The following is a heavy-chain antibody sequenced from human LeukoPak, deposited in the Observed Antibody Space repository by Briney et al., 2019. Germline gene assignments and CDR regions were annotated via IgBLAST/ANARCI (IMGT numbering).Heavy chain of an antibody. CDR1: GFTFSSYS. Sequence: GGSLRLSCAASGFTFSSYSMNWVRQAPGKGLEWVSSISSSSSYIYYADSVKGRFTISRDNSKNTLYMQMNSLRAEDTAVYYCAKLGHIVVVPAVLDYWGQGTLVTVSS. D-gene: IGHD2-2*01. J-gene: IGHJ4*02. CDR3: AKLGHIVVVPAVLDY. V-gene: IGHV3-21*04. CDR2: ISSSSSYI.